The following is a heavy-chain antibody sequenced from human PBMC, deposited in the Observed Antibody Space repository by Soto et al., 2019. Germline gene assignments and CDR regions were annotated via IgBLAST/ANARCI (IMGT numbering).Heavy chain of an antibody. V-gene: IGHV5-51*01. J-gene: IGHJ3*02. CDR3: AXIIGYCRNNDCSWTFDI. D-gene: IGHD2-2*03. CDR2: FYPGDSTS. Sequence: RESLKISCKTSGYSFISYWVAWVRQKPGKGLEWMGTFYPGDSTSTYSPSFQGQVTISVDKSISTAYLHSSSLKASDTAMYYCAXIIGYCRNNDCSWTFDIWGQGTTVTVSS. CDR1: GYSFISYW.